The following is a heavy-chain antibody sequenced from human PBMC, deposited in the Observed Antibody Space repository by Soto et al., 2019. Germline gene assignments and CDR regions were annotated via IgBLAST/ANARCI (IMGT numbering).Heavy chain of an antibody. CDR2: FDLENGET. CDR3: AKEVRRSNQFDH. J-gene: IGHJ4*02. V-gene: IGHV1-24*01. D-gene: IGHD3-10*01. CDR1: GYTLTELS. Sequence: ASVKVSCKVSGYTLTELSIHWVRQAPGEGLEWMGGFDLENGETIYAQRFQGRVTMTEESSADTPYMELSSLRSEDTAVYYCAKEVRRSNQFDHWGQGTMVTVSS.